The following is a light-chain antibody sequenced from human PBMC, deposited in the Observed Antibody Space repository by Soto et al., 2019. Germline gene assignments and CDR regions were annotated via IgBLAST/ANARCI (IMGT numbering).Light chain of an antibody. CDR3: IPYSGSNKPA. V-gene: IGLV2-8*01. CDR1: SSDVGGYNY. Sequence: QSALTQPPSASGSPGQSVAISCSGTSSDVGGYNYVSWYQQHPGKAPKLMIYDVNKRPSGVPDRFSGSKSGNTASLTVSGPHAQDEADYYCIPYSGSNKPAFGGGTKLTVL. J-gene: IGLJ2*01. CDR2: DVN.